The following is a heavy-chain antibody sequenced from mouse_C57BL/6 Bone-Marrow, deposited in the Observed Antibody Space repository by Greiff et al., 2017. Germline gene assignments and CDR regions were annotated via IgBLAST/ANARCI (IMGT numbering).Heavy chain of an antibody. J-gene: IGHJ3*01. V-gene: IGHV1-9*01. CDR3: AIPGAVYWFAY. Sequence: VKLQESGAELMKPGASVKLSCKATGYTFTGYWIEWVKQRPGHGLEWIGEILPGSGSHNYKEKFNGKATFTADTSSNTAYMQLSSLTTEDTAIYYCAIPGAVYWFAYWGQGTLVTVSA. CDR1: GYTFTGYW. CDR2: ILPGSGSH. D-gene: IGHD4-1*01.